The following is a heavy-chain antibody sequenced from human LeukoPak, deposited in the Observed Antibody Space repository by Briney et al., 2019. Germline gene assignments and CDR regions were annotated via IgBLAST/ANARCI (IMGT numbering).Heavy chain of an antibody. CDR2: IKQDVIEK. V-gene: IGHV3-7*01. CDR3: VREGRESSGYEY. CDR1: GFTFSSYW. Sequence: GGSLRLSCAASGFTFSSYWMSWVRQAPGKGLEGVANIKQDVIEKHYVDYVKGRFTISRDNAKNSLYLQMNRLSAEEPAVYYCVREGRESSGYEYWGQGPLVPVSS. D-gene: IGHD3-22*01. J-gene: IGHJ4*02.